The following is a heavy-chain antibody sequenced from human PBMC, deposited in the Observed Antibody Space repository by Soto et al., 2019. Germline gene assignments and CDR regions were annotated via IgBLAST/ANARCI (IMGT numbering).Heavy chain of an antibody. D-gene: IGHD2-15*01. CDR3: ARDLVVVAATADAFDT. Sequence: SETLSLTCTVSGGSISSGGYYWSWIRQHPGKGLEWIGYIYYSGSTYYNPSLKSRVTISVDTSKNQFSLKLSSVTAADTAVYYCARDLVVVAATADAFDTWGQGTMVTVSS. J-gene: IGHJ3*02. V-gene: IGHV4-31*03. CDR1: GGSISSGGYY. CDR2: IYYSGST.